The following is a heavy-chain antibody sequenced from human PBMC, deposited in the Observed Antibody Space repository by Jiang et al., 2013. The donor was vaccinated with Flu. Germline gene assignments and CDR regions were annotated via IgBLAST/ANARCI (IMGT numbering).Heavy chain of an antibody. Sequence: GYADSVKGRFTISRDNAKNSLYLQMNSLRAEDTALYYCAKNRGASLTGYLIDAFDIWGQGTMVTVSS. J-gene: IGHJ3*02. CDR3: AKNRGASLTGYLIDAFDI. V-gene: IGHV3-9*01. D-gene: IGHD3-9*01.